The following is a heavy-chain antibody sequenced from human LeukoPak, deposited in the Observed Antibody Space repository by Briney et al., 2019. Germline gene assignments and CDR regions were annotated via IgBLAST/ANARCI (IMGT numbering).Heavy chain of an antibody. J-gene: IGHJ4*02. D-gene: IGHD6-19*01. Sequence: GGSLRFSCAASGFTFSSYAMHWVRQAPGKGLEWVAVISYDGSNKYYADSVKGRFTISRDNSKNTLYLQMNSLRAEGTAVYYCAREGIAVAGTAHFDYWGQGTLVTVSS. CDR1: GFTFSSYA. CDR2: ISYDGSNK. CDR3: AREGIAVAGTAHFDY. V-gene: IGHV3-30-3*01.